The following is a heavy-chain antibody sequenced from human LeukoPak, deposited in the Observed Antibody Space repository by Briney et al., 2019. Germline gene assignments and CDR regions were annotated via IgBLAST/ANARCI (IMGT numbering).Heavy chain of an antibody. CDR1: GGSISSYY. D-gene: IGHD1-14*01. J-gene: IGHJ3*02. CDR2: IYYSGST. CDR3: ARHEPPGDAFDI. V-gene: IGHV4-59*08. Sequence: SETLSLTCTVSGGSISSYYWSWIRQPPGKGLEWIGYIYYSGSTNYNPPLKSRVTISVDTSKNQFSLKLSSVTAADTAVYYCARHEPPGDAFDIWGQGTMVTVSS.